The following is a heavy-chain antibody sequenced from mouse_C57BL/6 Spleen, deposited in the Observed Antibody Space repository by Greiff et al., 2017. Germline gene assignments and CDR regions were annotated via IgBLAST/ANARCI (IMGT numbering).Heavy chain of an antibody. D-gene: IGHD2-4*01. J-gene: IGHJ4*01. Sequence: QVQLQQSGAELARPGASVKLSCTASGYTFTSYGISWVRQSTGQGLEWIGEISPRSGNTYSNEKFKGKATLTANKYTSKEYMKLRSLTYEDTANYYCARDDYEDYYAMDYWGQGTSVTVSS. V-gene: IGHV1-81*01. CDR1: GYTFTSYG. CDR2: ISPRSGNT. CDR3: ARDDYEDYYAMDY.